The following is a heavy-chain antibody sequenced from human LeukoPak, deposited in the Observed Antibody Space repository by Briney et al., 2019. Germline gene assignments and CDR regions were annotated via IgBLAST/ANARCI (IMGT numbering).Heavy chain of an antibody. CDR2: IYYSGGT. J-gene: IGHJ2*01. V-gene: IGHV4-59*01. CDR1: GGSISSYY. CDR3: ASGYSSSWYNYFDL. D-gene: IGHD6-13*01. Sequence: PSETLSLTCTVSGGSISSYYWSWIRQPPGKGLEWIGYIYYSGGTNYNPSLKSRVTISVDTSKNQFSLKLSSVTAADTAVYYCASGYSSSWYNYFDLWGRGTLVTVSS.